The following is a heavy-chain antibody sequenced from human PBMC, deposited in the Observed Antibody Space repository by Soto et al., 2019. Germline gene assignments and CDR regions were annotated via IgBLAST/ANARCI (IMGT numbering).Heavy chain of an antibody. CDR2: IYYNANT. V-gene: IGHV4-39*01. CDR1: TNSLSDSASY. Sequence: QLQLQESGPGLVKASETLSLTCSVSTNSLSDSASYWGWIRQPPEKGLEWIGTIYYNANTYHNPSLKSRVTLSLDKPKKQFSLRLRSVTVADTGVYYCAATSGTTSAFDVWGPGTTVAVSS. D-gene: IGHD1-1*01. CDR3: AATSGTTSAFDV. J-gene: IGHJ3*01.